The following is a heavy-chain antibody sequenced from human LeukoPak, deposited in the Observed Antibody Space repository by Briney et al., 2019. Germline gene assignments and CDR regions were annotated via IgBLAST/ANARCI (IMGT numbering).Heavy chain of an antibody. J-gene: IGHJ4*02. CDR3: ARSYGASDY. CDR1: GFTFSDYS. CDR2: ISSSGSTI. D-gene: IGHD4-17*01. Sequence: PGGSLRLSCAASGFTFSDYSINWVRQAPGKGLEWLSYISSSGSTIYYADSVKGRFTVSRDSAKDSLYLQMNNLRADDTAVYFCARSYGASDYWGQGTLVTVSS. V-gene: IGHV3-48*01.